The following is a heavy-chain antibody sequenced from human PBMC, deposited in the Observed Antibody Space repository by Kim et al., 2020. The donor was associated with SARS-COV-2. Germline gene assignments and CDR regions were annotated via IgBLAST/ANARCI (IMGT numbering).Heavy chain of an antibody. V-gene: IGHV3-21*01. CDR3: ARDLISYYYDSSGYGNWFDP. CDR2: ISSSSSYI. CDR1: GFTFSSYS. D-gene: IGHD3-22*01. J-gene: IGHJ5*02. Sequence: GGSLRLSCAASGFTFSSYSMNWVRQAPGKGLEWVSSISSSSSYIYYADSVKGRFTISRDNAKNSLYLQMNSLRAEDTAVYYCARDLISYYYDSSGYGNWFDPWGQGTLVTVSS.